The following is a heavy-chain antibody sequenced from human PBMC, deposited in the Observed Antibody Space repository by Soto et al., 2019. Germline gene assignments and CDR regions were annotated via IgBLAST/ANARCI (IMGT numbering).Heavy chain of an antibody. Sequence: ASVKVSCKASGYTFTSYYMHWVRHAPGQGLEWMGIINPSGGSTSYAQKFQGRVTMTRDTSTSTVYMELSSLRSEDTAVYYCARGYCSGGSCYSGGAFDIWGQGTMVTVSS. D-gene: IGHD2-15*01. CDR3: ARGYCSGGSCYSGGAFDI. CDR1: GYTFTSYY. J-gene: IGHJ3*02. CDR2: INPSGGST. V-gene: IGHV1-46*01.